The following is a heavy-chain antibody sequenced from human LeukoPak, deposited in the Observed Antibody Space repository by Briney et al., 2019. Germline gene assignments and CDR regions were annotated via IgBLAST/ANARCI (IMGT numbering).Heavy chain of an antibody. V-gene: IGHV1-2*02. CDR2: INCKSGAT. CDR1: EYTFTDYY. D-gene: IGHD3-22*01. CDR3: ARQSLDYYEIWDAFNI. J-gene: IGHJ3*02. Sequence: ASVKVSCKASEYTFTDYYIHWMRQAPGQGLEWMGWINCKSGATSYAQKFRGRVTMTKDRPIRTAYMELSRLKSDDTAVYYCARQSLDYYEIWDAFNIWGKGTVVTVSS.